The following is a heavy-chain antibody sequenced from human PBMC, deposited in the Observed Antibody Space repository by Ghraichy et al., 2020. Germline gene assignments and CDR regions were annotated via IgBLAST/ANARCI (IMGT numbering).Heavy chain of an antibody. CDR1: GDSVSSNSAA. D-gene: IGHD6-19*01. CDR3: ARTVRDSSGWRSTVVDY. CDR2: TYYRSKWYN. Sequence: SQTLSLTCAISGDSVSSNSAAWNWIRQSPSRGLEWLGRTYYRSKWYNDYAVSVKSRITINPDTSKNQFSLQLNSVTPEDTAVYYCARTVRDSSGWRSTVVDYWGQGTLVTVSS. J-gene: IGHJ4*02. V-gene: IGHV6-1*01.